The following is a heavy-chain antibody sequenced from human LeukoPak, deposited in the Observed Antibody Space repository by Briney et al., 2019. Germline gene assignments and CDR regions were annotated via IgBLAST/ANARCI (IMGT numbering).Heavy chain of an antibody. CDR3: ARSKLAAVHGDPEWFDP. CDR1: GFTFSSYW. Sequence: PGGSLRLSCAASGFTFSSYWMSWVRQAPGKGLEWVANIKQDGSEKYYVDSVKGRFTISRDNAKNSLYLQMNSLRAEDTAVYYCARSKLAAVHGDPEWFDPWGQGTLVTVSS. J-gene: IGHJ5*02. D-gene: IGHD4-17*01. V-gene: IGHV3-7*01. CDR2: IKQDGSEK.